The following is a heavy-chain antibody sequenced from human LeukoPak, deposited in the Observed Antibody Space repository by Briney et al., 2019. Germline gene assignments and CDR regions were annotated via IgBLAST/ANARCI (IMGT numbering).Heavy chain of an antibody. CDR3: ARAPAPAYYDILTGYYHWFDP. D-gene: IGHD3-9*01. CDR1: GFTFSSYA. V-gene: IGHV4-59*12. J-gene: IGHJ5*02. CDR2: MYYSGST. Sequence: GSLRLSRAASGFTFSSYAMSWVRQPPGKGLEWIGYMYYSGSTNYNPSLKSRVTMSVDTSKNQFSLKLSSVTAADTAVYYCARAPAPAYYDILTGYYHWFDPWGQGTLVTVSS.